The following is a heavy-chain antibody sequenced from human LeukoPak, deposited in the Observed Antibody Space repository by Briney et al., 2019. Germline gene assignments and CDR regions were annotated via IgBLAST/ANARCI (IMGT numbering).Heavy chain of an antibody. CDR3: AGGHYYDSSGYYLPDDY. Sequence: NTSETLSLTCTVSGGSISGSSYYWGWIRQPPGKGLEWIGSIYYSGSTYYNPSLKSRVTISVDTSKNQFSLKLSSVTAADTAVYYCAGGHYYDSSGYYLPDDYWGQGTLVTVSS. J-gene: IGHJ4*02. V-gene: IGHV4-39*07. CDR1: GGSISGSSYY. D-gene: IGHD3-22*01. CDR2: IYYSGST.